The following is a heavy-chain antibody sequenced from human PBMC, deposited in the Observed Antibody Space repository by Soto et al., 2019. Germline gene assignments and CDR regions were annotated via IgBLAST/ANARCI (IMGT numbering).Heavy chain of an antibody. D-gene: IGHD6-6*01. Sequence: TLSLTCAVSGYSISSGYYWGWIRQPPGKGLEWIGSMYHSGNTYYNPSLKSRVTISVDTSKNQFSLKLSSVTAADTAVYYCARDLSSSSENWFDPWGQGILATVSS. CDR2: MYHSGNT. J-gene: IGHJ5*02. CDR1: GYSISSGYY. V-gene: IGHV4-38-2*02. CDR3: ARDLSSSSENWFDP.